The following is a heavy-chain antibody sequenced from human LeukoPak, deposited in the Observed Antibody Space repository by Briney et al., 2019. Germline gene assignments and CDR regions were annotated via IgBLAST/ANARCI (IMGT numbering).Heavy chain of an antibody. D-gene: IGHD6-19*01. V-gene: IGHV5-51*01. CDR1: GYTFTRSC. CDR2: YYPGDSDT. Sequence: ESLRISCKASGYTFTRSCIGWGRQMPGKGLEARRIYYPGDSDTRYSPSFQRQVTISADKSINTAYLQWTSRKASGTAMYNCVRKIPGRQWLDRGIDPWGQRNLVTASS. CDR3: VRKIPGRQWLDRGIDP. J-gene: IGHJ4*03.